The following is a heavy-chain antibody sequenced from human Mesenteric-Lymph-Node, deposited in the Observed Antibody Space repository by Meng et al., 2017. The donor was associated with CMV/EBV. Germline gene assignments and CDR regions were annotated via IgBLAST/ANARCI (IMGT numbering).Heavy chain of an antibody. V-gene: IGHV3-21*01. Sequence: GGSLRLSCAASGFTFSSYSMNWVRQAPGKGLEWVSSISSSSSYIYYADSVKGRFTISRDNAKNSLYLQMNSLRAEDTAVYYCAKGPYAMDYYYGMDVWGQGTTVTVSS. D-gene: IGHD2-8*01. CDR2: ISSSSSYI. CDR3: AKGPYAMDYYYGMDV. CDR1: GFTFSSYS. J-gene: IGHJ6*02.